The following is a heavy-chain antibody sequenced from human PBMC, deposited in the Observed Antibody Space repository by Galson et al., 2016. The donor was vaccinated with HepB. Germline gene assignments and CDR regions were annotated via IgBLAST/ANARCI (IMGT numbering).Heavy chain of an antibody. CDR3: ANPGILGVISYFDS. J-gene: IGHJ4*02. V-gene: IGHV5-51*01. CDR2: IYPGDSDT. D-gene: IGHD2-21*01. CDR1: GYTFTDYW. Sequence: QSGAEVKKPGESLNISCQGSGYTFTDYWIGWVRQMPGKGLEWMGVIYPGDSDTSYSPSFQGRVTIAADKSINTAYMKWSSLKASVTAMYYCANPGILGVISYFDSGGQGTLVTVSS.